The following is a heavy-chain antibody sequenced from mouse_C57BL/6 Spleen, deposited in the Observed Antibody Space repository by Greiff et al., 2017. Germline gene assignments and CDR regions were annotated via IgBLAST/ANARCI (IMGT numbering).Heavy chain of an antibody. V-gene: IGHV1-22*01. CDR3: ANDGYYRTWFAY. D-gene: IGHD2-3*01. CDR1: GYTFTDYN. J-gene: IGHJ3*01. CDR2: INPNNGGT. Sequence: VQLQQSGPELVKPGASVKMSCKASGYTFTDYNMHWVKQSHGKSLEWIGYINPNNGGTSYNQKFKGKATLTVNKSSSTAYMELRSLTSEDSAVYYCANDGYYRTWFAYWGQGTLVTVAA.